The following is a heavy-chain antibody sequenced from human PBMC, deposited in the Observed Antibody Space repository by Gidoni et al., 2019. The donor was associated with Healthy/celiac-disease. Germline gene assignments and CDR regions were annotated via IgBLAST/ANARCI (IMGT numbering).Heavy chain of an antibody. CDR3: AKDQVVPAAQIGGTFDY. CDR1: GFTFSSYA. Sequence: EVQLLESGGGLVQPGGSLRLSCAASGFTFSSYAMSWVRQAPGKGLEWVSAISGSGGSTYYADSVKGRFTISRDNSKNTLYLQMNSLRAEDTAVYYCAKDQVVPAAQIGGTFDYWGQGTLVTVSS. V-gene: IGHV3-23*01. J-gene: IGHJ4*02. CDR2: ISGSGGST. D-gene: IGHD2-2*01.